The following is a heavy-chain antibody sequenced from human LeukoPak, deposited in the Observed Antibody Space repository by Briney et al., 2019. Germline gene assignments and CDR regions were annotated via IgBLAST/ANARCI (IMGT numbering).Heavy chain of an antibody. V-gene: IGHV3-21*01. Sequence: GGSLRLSCAGSGVTFSRYNMNWFRQAPGKGLERVSSISSSSRHIFYADSMKGRFTISRDNAKNSLFLQMNSLRADDTAVYYCARDAQWLVPEGYYYYMDVWGKGTTVTVS. J-gene: IGHJ6*03. CDR1: GVTFSRYN. CDR3: ARDAQWLVPEGYYYYMDV. D-gene: IGHD6-19*01. CDR2: ISSSSRHI.